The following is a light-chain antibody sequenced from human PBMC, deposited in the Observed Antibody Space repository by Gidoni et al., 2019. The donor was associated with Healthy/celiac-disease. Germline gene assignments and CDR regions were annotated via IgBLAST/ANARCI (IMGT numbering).Light chain of an antibody. Sequence: IQTTQSPSSLSASVGDRVTITCQASQDISNYLTWYQQKPGKAPKLLIYDASNLETGVPSRFSGSGSGTEFTFTISSLQPEDIATYYCQQYDNLPMCSFGQGTKLEIK. CDR3: QQYDNLPMCS. CDR1: QDISNY. J-gene: IGKJ2*04. CDR2: DAS. V-gene: IGKV1-33*01.